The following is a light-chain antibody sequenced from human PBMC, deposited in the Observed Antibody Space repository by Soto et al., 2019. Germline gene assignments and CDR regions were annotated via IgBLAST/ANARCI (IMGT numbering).Light chain of an antibody. J-gene: IGLJ1*01. V-gene: IGLV2-14*03. CDR3: SSYRSGSTLV. CDR2: DVS. Sequence: QSALTQPASVSGSPGQSITISCSGASNDVGAYNFVSWYQHHPGRAPKLIICDVSDRPSGVSNRFSGSKSGNTASLTISGLQAEDEADYYCSSYRSGSTLVFGTGTKVTVL. CDR1: SNDVGAYNF.